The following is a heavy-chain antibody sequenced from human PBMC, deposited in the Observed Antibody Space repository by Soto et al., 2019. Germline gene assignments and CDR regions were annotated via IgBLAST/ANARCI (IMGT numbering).Heavy chain of an antibody. J-gene: IGHJ1*01. D-gene: IGHD4-17*01. CDR3: ASTGYGDSARKVEYFQH. CDR2: SYYSGST. V-gene: IGHV4-31*03. CDR1: AGSIRRGGYY. Sequence: HVQLQESVPGLVKPSQTLSLPCTVSAGSIRRGGYYWSWIRQHPGKGLEWIGYSYYSGSTYYNPSLKSRVTISVDTSTNRFSLKLSSVTAADTAVYYCASTGYGDSARKVEYFQHWGQGTLVTVSS.